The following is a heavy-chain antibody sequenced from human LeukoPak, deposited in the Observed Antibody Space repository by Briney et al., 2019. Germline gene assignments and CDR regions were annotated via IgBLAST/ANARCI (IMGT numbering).Heavy chain of an antibody. CDR2: ISAYNGNT. V-gene: IGHV1-18*01. J-gene: IGHJ3*02. Sequence: GASVKVSCKASSYTLTNYGISWVRQAPGQGLEWMEWISAYNGNTNYAQNLQGRVTMTIDTSTNTAYMELRSLRSDDTAVYYCARDQDPGAFDIWGQGTMVTVSS. CDR1: SYTLTNYG. CDR3: ARDQDPGAFDI.